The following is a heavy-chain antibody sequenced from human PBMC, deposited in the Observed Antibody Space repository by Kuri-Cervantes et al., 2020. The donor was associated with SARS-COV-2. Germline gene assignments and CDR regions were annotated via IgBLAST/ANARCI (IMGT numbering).Heavy chain of an antibody. V-gene: IGHV3-30*02. CDR1: GFTFSSYG. J-gene: IGHJ4*02. CDR2: IRYDGSNK. Sequence: GGSLRLSCAASGFTFSSYGMHLVRQAPGKGLEWVAFIRYDGSNKYYADSVKGRFTISRDNSKNTLYLQMNSLRAEDTAVYYCAKDRKQIAAAGLDYWGQGTLVTVSS. D-gene: IGHD6-13*01. CDR3: AKDRKQIAAAGLDY.